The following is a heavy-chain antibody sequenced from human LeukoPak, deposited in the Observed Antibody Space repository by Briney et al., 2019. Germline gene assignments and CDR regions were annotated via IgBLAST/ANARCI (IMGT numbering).Heavy chain of an antibody. V-gene: IGHV4-59*01. CDR1: GGSISSYY. J-gene: IGHJ4*02. D-gene: IGHD3-22*01. Sequence: SETLSLTCTVSGGSISSYYWSWIRQPPGKGLEWIGYIYYNGSSNYIPSLKSRVTISVDTSKNQFSLKLSPVTAADAAVYYCAREAGSGYTIDYWGQGTLVTVSS. CDR2: IYYNGSS. CDR3: AREAGSGYTIDY.